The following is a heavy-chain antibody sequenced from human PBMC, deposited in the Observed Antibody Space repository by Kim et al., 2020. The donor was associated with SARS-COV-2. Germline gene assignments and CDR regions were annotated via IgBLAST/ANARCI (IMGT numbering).Heavy chain of an antibody. CDR3: ARKVRGITGTPHWFDP. J-gene: IGHJ5*02. V-gene: IGHV4-30-2*05. D-gene: IGHD1-20*01. Sequence: PTLKSRVTISVDTSKNQLSLKRSSVTAADTAVYYCARKVRGITGTPHWFDPWGQGTRVTVSS.